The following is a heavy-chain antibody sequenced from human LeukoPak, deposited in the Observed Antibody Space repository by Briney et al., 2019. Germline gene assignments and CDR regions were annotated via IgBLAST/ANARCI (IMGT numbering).Heavy chain of an antibody. D-gene: IGHD2-15*01. Sequence: PGGSLRLSCAASGFTFSGYNMRWIRQAPGKGLEWVSSISRSGSTKYYADSVKGRFTIRRDTAKNSLLLQMTSLGAADTAVYYCARILRYCSGGNCYSGGLGYMDVWGKGTTVTISS. CDR2: ISRSGSTK. J-gene: IGHJ6*03. CDR1: GFTFSGYN. CDR3: ARILRYCSGGNCYSGGLGYMDV. V-gene: IGHV3-11*01.